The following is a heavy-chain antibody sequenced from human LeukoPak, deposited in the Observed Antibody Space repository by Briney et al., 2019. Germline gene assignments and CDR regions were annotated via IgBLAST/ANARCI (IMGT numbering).Heavy chain of an antibody. J-gene: IGHJ5*02. V-gene: IGHV3-53*01. CDR2: IYGGGST. CDR3: ARGVTDSRSSQALGFDP. D-gene: IGHD6-6*01. Sequence: GGSLRLSCAASGFTVSTIYMTWVRQAPGKGLEWVSLIYGGGSTYYADSVKGRFTISRDNSKNTLYLQMNSLRAEDTAVYYCARGVTDSRSSQALGFDPWGQGTLVTVSS. CDR1: GFTVSTIY.